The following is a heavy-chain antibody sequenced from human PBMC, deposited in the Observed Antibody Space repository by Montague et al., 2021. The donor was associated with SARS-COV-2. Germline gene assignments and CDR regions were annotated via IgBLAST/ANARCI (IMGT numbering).Heavy chain of an antibody. CDR2: TSYRSKWIN. CDR3: AREGVHAFDI. Sequence: CAISGDSVSSVRAAWNWIRQTPSRGLEWLGRTSYRSKWINAYAVSLESRMSMTPDTSTNQFSLHLSFVTPDDTAVYYCAREGVHAFDIWGQGTPVIVSS. J-gene: IGHJ3*02. CDR1: GDSVSSVRAA. V-gene: IGHV6-1*01.